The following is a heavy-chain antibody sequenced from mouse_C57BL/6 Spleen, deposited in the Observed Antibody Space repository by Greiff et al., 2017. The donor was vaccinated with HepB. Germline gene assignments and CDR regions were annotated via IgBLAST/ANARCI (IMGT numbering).Heavy chain of an antibody. CDR1: GYTFTSYT. V-gene: IGHV1-4*01. CDR3: ARSRWLLPGDY. D-gene: IGHD2-3*01. CDR2: INPSSGYT. J-gene: IGHJ2*01. Sequence: QVQLQQSGAELARPGASVKMSCKASGYTFTSYTLHWVKQRPGQGLEWIGYINPSSGYTKYNQKFKDKATLTADKSSSTAYMQLSSLTSEDSAVYYCARSRWLLPGDYWGQGTTLTVSS.